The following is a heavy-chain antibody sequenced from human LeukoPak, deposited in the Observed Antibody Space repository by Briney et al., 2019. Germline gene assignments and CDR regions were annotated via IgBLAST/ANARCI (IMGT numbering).Heavy chain of an antibody. CDR2: IYYSGST. Sequence: SETLSLTCTVSGGSINNNDFYWGWIRQPPGKGLEWIGTIYYSGSTYYKSSLKSRVTISVDTSKNQFSLKLSSVTAADTAVYYCASMYHYDSSGGIDYWGQGTLVTVSS. CDR1: GGSINNNDFY. V-gene: IGHV4-39*07. J-gene: IGHJ4*02. CDR3: ASMYHYDSSGGIDY. D-gene: IGHD3-22*01.